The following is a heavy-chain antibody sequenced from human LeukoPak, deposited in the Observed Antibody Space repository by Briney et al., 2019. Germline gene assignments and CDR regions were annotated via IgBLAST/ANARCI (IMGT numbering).Heavy chain of an antibody. CDR3: ARVPITMVRGVIIKYYSDY. J-gene: IGHJ4*02. V-gene: IGHV1-8*01. CDR2: MNPNSGNT. CDR1: GYTFTSYD. D-gene: IGHD3-10*01. Sequence: ASVKVSCKASGYTFTSYDINWVRQATGQGLEWMGWMNPNSGNTGYAQKFQGRVTMTRNTSISTAYMELSSLRSEDTAVYYCARVPITMVRGVIIKYYSDYWGQGTLVTVSS.